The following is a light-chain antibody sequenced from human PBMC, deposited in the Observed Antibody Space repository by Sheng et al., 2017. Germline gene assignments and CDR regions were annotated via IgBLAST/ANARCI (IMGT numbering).Light chain of an antibody. J-gene: IGKJ4*01. CDR2: GAS. Sequence: ETVMTQSPATLSVSPGERATLSCRASQSVFSNLAWYQQKPGQAPRLLIYGASTRATGIPARFSGSGSGTEFTLTISSLQSEDSAVYYCQQYNYWPPLTFGG. CDR3: QQYNYWPPLT. CDR1: QSVFSN. V-gene: IGKV3-15*01.